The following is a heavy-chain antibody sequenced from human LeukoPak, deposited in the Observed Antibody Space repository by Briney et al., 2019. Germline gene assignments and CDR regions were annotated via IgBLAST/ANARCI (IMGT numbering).Heavy chain of an antibody. CDR2: IRSKANSYAT. J-gene: IGHJ6*03. CDR1: GFTFSGSA. V-gene: IGHV3-73*01. Sequence: GGSLRLSCAASGFTFSGSAMHWVRQASGKGLEWVGRIRSKANSYATAYAASVKGRFTISRDDSKNTAYLQMNSLKTEDTAVYYCTRQEGCSSTSCPTPDYYYYYMDVWGKGTTVTVSS. CDR3: TRQEGCSSTSCPTPDYYYYYMDV. D-gene: IGHD2-2*01.